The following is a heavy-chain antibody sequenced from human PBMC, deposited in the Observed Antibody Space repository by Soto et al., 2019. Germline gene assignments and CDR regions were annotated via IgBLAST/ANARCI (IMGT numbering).Heavy chain of an antibody. CDR1: LGTFRSYA. CDR3: ARDQMVLRYFDWLHDAFDS. D-gene: IGHD3-9*01. J-gene: IGHJ3*02. Sequence: SVQVSCQASLGTFRSYAISCVRQAPGQGLEWMGGIIPIFGTANYAQKFQGRVTITADESTSTAYMGLSSLRPEDTAVYYCARDQMVLRYFDWLHDAFDSWGQGTMVTFSS. CDR2: IIPIFGTA. V-gene: IGHV1-69*01.